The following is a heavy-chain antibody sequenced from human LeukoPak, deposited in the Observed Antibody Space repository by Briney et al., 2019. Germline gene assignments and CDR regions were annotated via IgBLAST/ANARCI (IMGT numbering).Heavy chain of an antibody. CDR3: ARPYYYGSGSYYNDAFDI. V-gene: IGHV5-51*01. CDR1: GYSFTSYW. D-gene: IGHD3-10*01. J-gene: IGHJ3*02. Sequence: GESLKISCKGYGYSFTSYWIGWVRQMPGKGLEWMGIIYPGDSDTRYSPSFQGQVTISADKSISTAYLQWSSLKASDTAMYYCARPYYYGSGSYYNDAFDIWGQGTMVTVSS. CDR2: IYPGDSDT.